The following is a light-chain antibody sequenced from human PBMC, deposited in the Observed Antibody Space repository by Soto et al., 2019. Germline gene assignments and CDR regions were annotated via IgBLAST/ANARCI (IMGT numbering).Light chain of an antibody. CDR1: QSVSSN. V-gene: IGKV3-15*01. CDR2: GTS. Sequence: EIVMTQSPATLSVSPGERATLSCRASQSVSSNLAWYQQKPGQPPRLLVYGTSSRATGIPARFSGSGSGTEFTLTISSLQSEDFAVYYCQQYSNWPPWTFGQGTKVDIK. CDR3: QQYSNWPPWT. J-gene: IGKJ1*01.